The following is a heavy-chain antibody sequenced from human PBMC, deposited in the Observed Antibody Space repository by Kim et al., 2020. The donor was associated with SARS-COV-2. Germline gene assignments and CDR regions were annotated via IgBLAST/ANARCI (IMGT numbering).Heavy chain of an antibody. Sequence: LKSRVTFSVETSKNQFSLELSSVTAADTAVYYCARATFYDFWSGNAFDIWGQGTMVTVSS. V-gene: IGHV4-31*02. D-gene: IGHD3-3*01. CDR3: ARATFYDFWSGNAFDI. J-gene: IGHJ3*02.